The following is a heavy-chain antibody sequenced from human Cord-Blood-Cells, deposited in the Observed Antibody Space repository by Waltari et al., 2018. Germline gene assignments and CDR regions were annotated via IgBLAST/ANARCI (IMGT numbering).Heavy chain of an antibody. CDR3: AREGSIAARPYFDY. V-gene: IGHV3-48*02. D-gene: IGHD6-6*01. J-gene: IGHJ4*02. Sequence: EVQLVESGGGLVQPGGSLRLSCAASGFTFSSYSMHWVRPAAGKGLEWVSYISSSMSTKYYADSVKGRVTVSKDNAKNSLYLQMNSLRDEDTAVYYCAREGSIAARPYFDYWGQGTLVTVSS. CDR2: ISSSMSTK. CDR1: GFTFSSYS.